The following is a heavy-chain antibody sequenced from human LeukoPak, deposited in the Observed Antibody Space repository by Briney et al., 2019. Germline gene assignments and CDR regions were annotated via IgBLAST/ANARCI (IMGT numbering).Heavy chain of an antibody. CDR1: GYTFTSYG. J-gene: IGHJ6*03. CDR2: MNPNSGNT. Sequence: ASVKVSCKASGYTFTSYGISWVRQAPGQGLEWMGWMNPNSGNTGYAQEFQGRVTMTRNTSISTAYMELSSLRSEDTAVYYCARPNSVLRFLEWPKGGYYYYYMDVWGKGTTVTVSS. D-gene: IGHD3-3*01. V-gene: IGHV1-8*02. CDR3: ARPNSVLRFLEWPKGGYYYYYMDV.